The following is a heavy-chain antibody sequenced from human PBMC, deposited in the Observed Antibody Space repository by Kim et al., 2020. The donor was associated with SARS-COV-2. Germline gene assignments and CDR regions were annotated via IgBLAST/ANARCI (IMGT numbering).Heavy chain of an antibody. V-gene: IGHV4-59*01. D-gene: IGHD3-10*01. CDR3: ARDPGPVYGSGLIFMASYYYYGMDV. CDR1: GGSISSYY. J-gene: IGHJ6*02. CDR2: IYYSGST. Sequence: SETLSLTCTVSGGSISSYYWSWIRQPPGKGLEWIGYIYYSGSTNYNPSLKSRVTISVDTSKNQFSLKLSSVTAADTAVYYCARDPGPVYGSGLIFMASYYYYGMDVWGQGTTVTVSS.